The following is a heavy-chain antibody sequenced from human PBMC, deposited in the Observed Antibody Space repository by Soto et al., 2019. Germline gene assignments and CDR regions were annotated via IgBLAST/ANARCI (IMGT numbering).Heavy chain of an antibody. V-gene: IGHV5-51*01. J-gene: IGHJ4*02. CDR2: IYPGDSDT. CDR3: LNEWGRLTHDY. D-gene: IGHD7-27*01. Sequence: PGESLKISCKGSGYSFTSYWIGWVRQMPGKGLEWMGIIYPGDSDTRYSPSFQGQVTISRDNAKNSLFLQMNSLRAEDTAVYYCLNEWGRLTHDYWGQGTLVTVSS. CDR1: GYSFTSYW.